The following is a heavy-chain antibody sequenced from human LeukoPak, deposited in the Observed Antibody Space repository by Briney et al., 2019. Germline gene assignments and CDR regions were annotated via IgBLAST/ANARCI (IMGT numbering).Heavy chain of an antibody. CDR3: ARHFSSIAAAGIPFDY. V-gene: IGHV5-51*01. CDR1: GYSFTSYW. D-gene: IGHD6-13*01. Sequence: GESLKISCKGSGYSFTSYWTGWVRQMPGKGLEWMGIIYPGDSDTRYSPSFQGQVTISADKSISTAYLQWSSLKASDTAMYYCARHFSSIAAAGIPFDYWGQGTLVTVSS. J-gene: IGHJ4*02. CDR2: IYPGDSDT.